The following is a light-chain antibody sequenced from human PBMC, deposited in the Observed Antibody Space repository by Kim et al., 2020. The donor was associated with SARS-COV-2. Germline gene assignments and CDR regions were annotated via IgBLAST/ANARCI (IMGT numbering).Light chain of an antibody. J-gene: IGKJ2*01. Sequence: SPGERATLSCRASESVGSSCLAWYQQKPGQAPRHLIYSASTRATAVPDRLSGSGSGTDFTLSISRLEPEDAAVYYCQQYGIAPPYTFGQGTKLEI. CDR1: ESVGSSC. CDR2: SAS. V-gene: IGKV3-20*01. CDR3: QQYGIAPPYT.